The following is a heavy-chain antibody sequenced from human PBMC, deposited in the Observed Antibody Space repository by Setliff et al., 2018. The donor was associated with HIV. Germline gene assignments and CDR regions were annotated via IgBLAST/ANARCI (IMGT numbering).Heavy chain of an antibody. V-gene: IGHV1-2*02. CDR1: GYRFIGHY. CDR3: ARQFRYPNRAVAGVDY. J-gene: IGHJ4*02. CDR2: INPETGDP. D-gene: IGHD6-19*01. Sequence: SSVKVSCKTSGYRFIGHYLHWVRLAPGQGPAWVGWINPETGDPNYAQKFRGRVLMTRDTSKNQLYLKLSSMTAADTAIYFCARQFRYPNRAVAGVDYWGQGTLVTVSS.